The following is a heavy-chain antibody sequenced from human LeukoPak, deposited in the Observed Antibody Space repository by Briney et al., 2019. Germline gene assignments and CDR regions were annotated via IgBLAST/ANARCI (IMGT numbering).Heavy chain of an antibody. CDR2: IYSGGST. J-gene: IGHJ5*02. V-gene: IGHV3-66*01. CDR3: TTDATNWFDP. Sequence: GGSLRLSCAASGFTVSSNYMSWVRQAPGKGLEWVSVIYSGGSTYYADSVKGRFTISRDNSKNTLYLQVNSLRAEDTAVYYCTTDATNWFDPWGQGTLVTVSS. CDR1: GFTVSSNY.